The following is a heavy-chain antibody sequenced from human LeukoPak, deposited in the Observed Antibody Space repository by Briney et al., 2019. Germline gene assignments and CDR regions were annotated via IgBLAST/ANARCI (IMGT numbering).Heavy chain of an antibody. CDR2: IYYSGST. D-gene: IGHD2-15*01. J-gene: IGHJ5*01. CDR1: GSIXXXXXY. V-gene: IGHV4-39*07. CDR3: ARDGGISPSWFDP. Sequence: GSIXXXXXYXXXXXQXXXXXXXWXXSIYYSGSTYYNPSLRSRVTISVDTSKNQFSLKLSSVTAADTAVYYCARDGGISPSWFDPWGQGTLVTVSS.